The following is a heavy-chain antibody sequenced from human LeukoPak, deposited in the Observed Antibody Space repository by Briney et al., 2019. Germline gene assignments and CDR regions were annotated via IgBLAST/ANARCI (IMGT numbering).Heavy chain of an antibody. Sequence: GGSLRLSCAASGFTFSSYDMHWVRQATGKGLEWVSAIGTAGDTYYPDSVKGRFTISRDNPKNTVFLQMNSLRAEDTALYFCAKDKIVGDGRWDFDYWGQGTLVTVSS. D-gene: IGHD3-10*01. CDR1: GFTFSSYD. J-gene: IGHJ4*02. CDR3: AKDKIVGDGRWDFDY. V-gene: IGHV3-13*01. CDR2: IGTAGDT.